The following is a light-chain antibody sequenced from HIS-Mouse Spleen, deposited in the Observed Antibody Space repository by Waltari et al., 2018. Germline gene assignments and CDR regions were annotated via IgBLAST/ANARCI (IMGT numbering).Light chain of an antibody. Sequence: QSALTQPPSASGPPGQSVTISCNGTSSDVGGYNYVSWYQQHPGKAPKLMFYGVSNGPSGVPVPFCGSKAGKPDSLTVSGLQAEDEADYSCSSYAGSNKFGVFGGGTKLTVL. CDR2: GVS. CDR3: SSYAGSNKFGV. J-gene: IGLJ2*01. V-gene: IGLV2-8*01. CDR1: SSDVGGYNY.